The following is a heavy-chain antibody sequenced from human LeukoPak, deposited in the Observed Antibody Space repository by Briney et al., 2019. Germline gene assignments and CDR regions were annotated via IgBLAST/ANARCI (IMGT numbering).Heavy chain of an antibody. CDR3: ARGEQQLVETSYYYYYGMDV. J-gene: IGHJ6*02. CDR1: GGSVSSGSYY. V-gene: IGHV4-61*01. D-gene: IGHD6-13*01. CDR2: IYYSGST. Sequence: SETLSLTCTVSGGSVSSGSYYWSWIRQPPGKGLEWIGYIYYSGSTNYNPSLKSRVTISVDTSKNQFSLKLSSVTAADTAVYYCARGEQQLVETSYYYYYGMDVWGQGTTVTVSS.